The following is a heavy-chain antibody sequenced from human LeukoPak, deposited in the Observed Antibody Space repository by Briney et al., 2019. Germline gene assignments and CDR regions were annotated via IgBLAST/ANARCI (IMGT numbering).Heavy chain of an antibody. CDR3: ARYLRWLQCFDY. V-gene: IGHV3-30-3*01. Sequence: PGGSLRLSCAASGFSFSDYALHWVRQAPGKGLEWVAIISYDGSNKEYADSLKGRFTISRDNSKNTLYLQMSSLRVEDTAVYYCARYLRWLQCFDYWGRGTLVTVSS. D-gene: IGHD5-24*01. CDR2: ISYDGSNK. CDR1: GFSFSDYA. J-gene: IGHJ4*02.